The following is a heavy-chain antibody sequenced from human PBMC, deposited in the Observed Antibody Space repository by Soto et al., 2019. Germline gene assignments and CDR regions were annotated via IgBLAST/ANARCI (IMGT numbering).Heavy chain of an antibody. CDR2: IIPIFGTA. D-gene: IGHD6-13*01. V-gene: IGHV1-69*06. Sequence: ASVKVSCKASGGTFSSYAISWVRQAPGQGLEWMGGIIPIFGTANYAQKFQGRVTITADKSTSTAYMELSSLRSEDTAVYYCARIASLFSSSRGGDEYYYGMDVWGQGTTVTVSS. J-gene: IGHJ6*02. CDR3: ARIASLFSSSRGGDEYYYGMDV. CDR1: GGTFSSYA.